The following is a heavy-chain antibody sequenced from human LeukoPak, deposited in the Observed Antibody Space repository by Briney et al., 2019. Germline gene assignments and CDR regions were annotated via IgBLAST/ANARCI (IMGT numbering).Heavy chain of an antibody. CDR2: INPNSGGT. J-gene: IGHJ4*02. Sequence: ASVKVSCKASVYTFTGYYMHWVRQAPGQGLEWMGWINPNSGGTNYAQKFQGRVTMTRDTSISTAYMELSRLRSDDTAVYYCAYDSSGYDYYLDHWGQGTLVTVSS. CDR3: AYDSSGYDYYLDH. D-gene: IGHD3-22*01. V-gene: IGHV1-2*02. CDR1: VYTFTGYY.